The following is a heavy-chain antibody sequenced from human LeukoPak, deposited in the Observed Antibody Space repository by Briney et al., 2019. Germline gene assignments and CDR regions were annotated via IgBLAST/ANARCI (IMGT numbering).Heavy chain of an antibody. CDR1: GFTFSSYG. J-gene: IGHJ4*02. CDR2: IWYDGSNK. D-gene: IGHD3-16*01. V-gene: IGHV3-33*01. Sequence: GGSLRLSCAASGFTFSSYGMHWVRQAPGKGLEWVAVIWYDGSNKYYADSAKGRFTISRDNSKNTLYLQMNSLRAEDTAVYYCARETPTWGAMNYFDYWGQGTLVTVSS. CDR3: ARETPTWGAMNYFDY.